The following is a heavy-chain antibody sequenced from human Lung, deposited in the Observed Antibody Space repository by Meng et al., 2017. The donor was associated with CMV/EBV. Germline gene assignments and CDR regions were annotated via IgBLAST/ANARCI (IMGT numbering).Heavy chain of an antibody. Sequence: QVPVVQAGAELKNPRASVKVPCKASGYTVSTYTITWVRQAHGRGHVWKGRLSIHTGPPKSTHDFTGRFVFSLVPSVCTAYLQIHSLKAQDASVYHCWRGGHFAPWGQGTLVTVSS. J-gene: IGHJ5*02. CDR3: WRGGHFAP. D-gene: IGHD2/OR15-2a*01. V-gene: IGHV7-4-1*01. CDR2: LSIHTGPP. CDR1: GYTVSTYT.